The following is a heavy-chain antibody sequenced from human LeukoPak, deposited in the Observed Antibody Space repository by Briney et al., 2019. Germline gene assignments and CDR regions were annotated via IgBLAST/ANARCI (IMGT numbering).Heavy chain of an antibody. CDR1: GGSISSYY. V-gene: IGHV4-59*12. J-gene: IGHJ4*02. CDR2: IYYSGNT. CDR3: ARDGYLAVDY. D-gene: IGHD2-2*03. Sequence: SETLSLTCTVSGGSISSYYWSWIRQPPGKGLEWIGNIYYSGNTYYNPSLKSRVTISVDTSKNQFSLKLSSVTAADTAVYYCARDGYLAVDYWGQGTLVTVSS.